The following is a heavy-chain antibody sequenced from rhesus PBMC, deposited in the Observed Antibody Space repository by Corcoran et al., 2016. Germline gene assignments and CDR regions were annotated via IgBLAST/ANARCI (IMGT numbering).Heavy chain of an antibody. CDR3: ASRGYNGDNTYFDY. CDR2: MLGSSGST. V-gene: IGHV4-76*01. Sequence: QVQLQDSGPGLVKPSEPLSLTCPVPGNSISGGHDRTRIPPPPGRGREWIGYMLGSSGSTKYNPSLKIRVTISKDTSTNQFSLRLSSVTAADTAVYYCASRGYNGDNTYFDYWGQGVLVTVSS. J-gene: IGHJ4*01. D-gene: IGHD3-9*01. CDR1: GNSISGGHD.